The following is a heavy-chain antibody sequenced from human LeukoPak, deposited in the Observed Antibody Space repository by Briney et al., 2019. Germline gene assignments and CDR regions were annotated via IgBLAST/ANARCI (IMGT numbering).Heavy chain of an antibody. CDR3: ARGRVSPDGRAYYFDY. CDR2: IIPIFGTA. CDR1: GGTFSSYA. Sequence: GASVKVSCKASGGTFSSYAISWVRQAPGQGLEWMGRIIPIFGTANYAQKFQGRVTITRNTSISTAYMELSSLRSEDTAVYYCARGRVSPDGRAYYFDYWGQGTLVTVSS. V-gene: IGHV1-69*05. D-gene: IGHD3-10*01. J-gene: IGHJ4*02.